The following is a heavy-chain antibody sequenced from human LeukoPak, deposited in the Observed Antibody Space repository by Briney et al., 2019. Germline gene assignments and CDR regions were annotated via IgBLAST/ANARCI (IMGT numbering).Heavy chain of an antibody. V-gene: IGHV3-23*01. D-gene: IGHD3-10*01. CDR1: GFTFGSYA. CDR2: ISGSGDQT. CDR3: AKDREGRSGWFGDFDY. J-gene: IGHJ4*02. Sequence: GRSLRLSCAASGFTFGSYAMSWVRRAPGKGLEWVSSISGSGDQTRYADSVKGRFTISRDNSQNTLYLQMNSLSVEDTGLYYCAKDREGRSGWFGDFDYWGQGTPVTVSS.